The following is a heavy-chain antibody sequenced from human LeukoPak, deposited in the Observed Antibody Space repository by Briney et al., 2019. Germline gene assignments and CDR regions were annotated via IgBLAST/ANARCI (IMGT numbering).Heavy chain of an antibody. CDR2: IKSETDGGTT. CDR1: GFTFSNAW. D-gene: IGHD2-2*02. J-gene: IGHJ5*02. V-gene: IGHV3-15*01. Sequence: AGGSLRLSCAASGFTFSNAWMSWVRQAPGKGLEWVGRIKSETDGGTTDYAAPVEGRFTISRDDSKSTLFLEMNSLKTEDTAVYYCTTGQARCSSTTCYTDGRFDPWGQGTLVTVSS. CDR3: TTGQARCSSTTCYTDGRFDP.